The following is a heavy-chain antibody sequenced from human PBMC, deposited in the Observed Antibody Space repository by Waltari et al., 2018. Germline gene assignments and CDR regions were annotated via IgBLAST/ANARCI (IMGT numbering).Heavy chain of an antibody. Sequence: QVQLQESGPGLVKPSETLSLTCTVSGGSISSYYWSWLRQRDGEGLEAIGRIYTSGSSNSNPSHKSRVTRSVTTSKTQFSLKLSSVPAADTAVYYCAREGTVTRARYYYYGMDVWGQGTTVTVSS. J-gene: IGHJ6*02. CDR1: GGSISSYY. CDR2: IYTSGSS. CDR3: AREGTVTRARYYYYGMDV. V-gene: IGHV4-4*07. D-gene: IGHD4-17*01.